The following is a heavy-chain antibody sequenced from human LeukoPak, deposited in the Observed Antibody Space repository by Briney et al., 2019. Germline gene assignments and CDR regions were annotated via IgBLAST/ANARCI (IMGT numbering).Heavy chain of an antibody. CDR1: GYTFTGYY. J-gene: IGHJ4*02. V-gene: IGHV1-2*02. Sequence: ASVKVSCKASGYTFTGYYMHWVRQAPGQGLEWMGWINPNSGGTNYAQKFQGRVTITRDTSASTAYMELSSLRSEDTAVYYCARGGEITFKDYWGQGTLVTVSS. D-gene: IGHD3-16*01. CDR3: ARGGEITFKDY. CDR2: INPNSGGT.